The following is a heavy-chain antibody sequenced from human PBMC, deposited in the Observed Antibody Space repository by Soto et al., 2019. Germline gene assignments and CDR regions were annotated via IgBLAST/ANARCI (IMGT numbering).Heavy chain of an antibody. CDR3: ARAMGATTLFSENYGMDV. CDR1: GFTFSSYA. CDR2: ISYDGSNK. Sequence: QVQLVESGGGVVQPGRSLRLSCAASGFTFSSYAMHWVRQAPGKGLEWVAVISYDGSNKYYADSVKGRFTISRDNSKNTLYLQMNSLRAEDTAVYYCARAMGATTLFSENYGMDVWGQGTTVTVSS. D-gene: IGHD1-26*01. V-gene: IGHV3-30-3*01. J-gene: IGHJ6*02.